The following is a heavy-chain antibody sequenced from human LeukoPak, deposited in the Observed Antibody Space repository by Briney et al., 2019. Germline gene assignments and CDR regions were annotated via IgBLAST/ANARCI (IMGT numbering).Heavy chain of an antibody. CDR1: GDTFRNYA. Sequence: ASVKVSCKASGDTFRNYAISWVREAPGQGLEWMGRIIPIFGTTRYAQKFQGRVTITTGASTTTAYMELNSLRSEDTAVNYCARDPELGLDRSGYYYLVWGQGTLVTVSS. V-gene: IGHV1-69*05. CDR2: IIPIFGTT. CDR3: ARDPELGLDRSGYYYLV. D-gene: IGHD3-22*01. J-gene: IGHJ4*02.